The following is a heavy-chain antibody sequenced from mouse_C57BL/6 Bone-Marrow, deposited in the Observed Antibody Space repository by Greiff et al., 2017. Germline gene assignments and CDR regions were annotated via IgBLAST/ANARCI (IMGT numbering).Heavy chain of an antibody. J-gene: IGHJ1*03. Sequence: EVQLQQSGPELVKPGDSVKISCKASGYSFTGYFMNWVMQSHGKSLEWIGRINPYNGDTFYNQKFKGKATLTVDKSSSTAHMELRSLTSEDSAVYYCARTTTVVAKYFDVWGTGTTVTVAS. D-gene: IGHD1-1*01. CDR3: ARTTTVVAKYFDV. CDR2: INPYNGDT. CDR1: GYSFTGYF. V-gene: IGHV1-20*01.